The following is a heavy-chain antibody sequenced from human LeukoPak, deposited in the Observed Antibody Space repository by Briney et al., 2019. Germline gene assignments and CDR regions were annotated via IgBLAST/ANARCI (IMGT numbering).Heavy chain of an antibody. J-gene: IGHJ1*01. Sequence: SETLSLTCAVYGGSFSGYYWSWIRQPPGKGLEWIGEINHSGSTYYNPSLKSRVTISVGTSKNQFSLKLSSVTAADTAVYYCARDDSGSYPFQHWGQGTLVTVSS. CDR3: ARDDSGSYPFQH. V-gene: IGHV4-34*01. CDR1: GGSFSGYY. D-gene: IGHD1-26*01. CDR2: INHSGST.